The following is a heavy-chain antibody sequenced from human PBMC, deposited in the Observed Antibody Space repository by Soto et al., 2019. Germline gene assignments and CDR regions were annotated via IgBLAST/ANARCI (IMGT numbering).Heavy chain of an antibody. D-gene: IGHD1-1*01. V-gene: IGHV3-43D*04. J-gene: IGHJ4*02. Sequence: PWGSLRLSCAASGFSFYHFPIHCVRQPALRCLEWVSLITWDGGSTYYADSVKGRFTISRDNSKNSLYLQMNSLRVEDTALYYCAKDARESGSTTNNYFDYWGQGTLVTVSS. CDR3: AKDARESGSTTNNYFDY. CDR1: GFSFYHFP. CDR2: ITWDGGST.